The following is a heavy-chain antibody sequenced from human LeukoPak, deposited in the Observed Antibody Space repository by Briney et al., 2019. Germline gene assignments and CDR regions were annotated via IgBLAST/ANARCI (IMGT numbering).Heavy chain of an antibody. CDR1: GFTFSHYY. D-gene: IGHD2-2*01. Sequence: GGSLRLSCAASGFTFSHYYMSWVRQAPGKGLEWVANIKQDGSEQFYLDSVKGRFTVSRDNAKNSLYLQMNSLRAEDTAVYYCAGDSGYCSSTGCYVHYFDYWGQGTLVTVSS. CDR3: AGDSGYCSSTGCYVHYFDY. CDR2: IKQDGSEQ. J-gene: IGHJ4*02. V-gene: IGHV3-7*01.